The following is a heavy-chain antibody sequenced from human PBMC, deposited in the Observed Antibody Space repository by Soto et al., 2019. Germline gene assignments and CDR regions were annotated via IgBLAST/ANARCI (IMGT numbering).Heavy chain of an antibody. CDR2: IYHSGST. V-gene: IGHV4-30-2*01. CDR3: ATFGVPGWFDP. CDR1: GGSISSGGYS. J-gene: IGHJ5*02. Sequence: PXAILSLTGAVSGGSISSGGYSWSWIRQPPGKGLEWIGYIYHSGSTYYNPSLKSRVTISVDRSKNQFSLKLSSVTAADTAVYSCATFGVPGWFDPWGQGTLVTVSS. D-gene: IGHD2-8*01.